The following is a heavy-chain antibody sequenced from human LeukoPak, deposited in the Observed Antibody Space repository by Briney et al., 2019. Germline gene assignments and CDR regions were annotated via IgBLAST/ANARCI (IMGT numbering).Heavy chain of an antibody. CDR1: GFTFSSSG. J-gene: IGHJ6*02. D-gene: IGHD4-17*01. CDR3: AKVPPTSVTREGMDV. V-gene: IGHV3-30*18. Sequence: GGSLRLSCAASGFTFSSSGMHWVRQAPGKGLEWVAVISYDGEKTYYGDSVKGRFTISRDNSKNTLFLHMNSLRVDDTAVYYCAKVPPTSVTREGMDVWGQGTMVRVSS. CDR2: ISYDGEKT.